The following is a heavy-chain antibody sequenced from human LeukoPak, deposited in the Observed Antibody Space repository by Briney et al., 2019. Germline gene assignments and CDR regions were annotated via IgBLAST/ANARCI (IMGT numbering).Heavy chain of an antibody. V-gene: IGHV4-34*01. CDR2: IYYSGST. J-gene: IGHJ4*02. CDR1: GGSFSGYD. CDR3: ARGAHYGDYRNTFYY. Sequence: SETLCLPCAVYGGSFSGYDLSWLSQPPGKGLEWVGEIYYSGSTNYNPSLKTRVTISVDTSQHQCSLKPSSVTAADTAVYYCARGAHYGDYRNTFYYWGQGTLVTVSS. D-gene: IGHD4-17*01.